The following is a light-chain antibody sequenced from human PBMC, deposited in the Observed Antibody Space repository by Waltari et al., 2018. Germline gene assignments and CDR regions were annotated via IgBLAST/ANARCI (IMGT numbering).Light chain of an antibody. V-gene: IGKV1-39*01. Sequence: DIQMTQSPSSLSASVGDRVTITCRASERIGTYLNWYQQKPGKAPNLLIYAVSNLATAFPSRFSGSGSGPDFSLTISSLQPEDSAAYYCQQSYGPPLAFGHGTKVEI. CDR2: AVS. CDR3: QQSYGPPLA. CDR1: ERIGTY. J-gene: IGKJ1*01.